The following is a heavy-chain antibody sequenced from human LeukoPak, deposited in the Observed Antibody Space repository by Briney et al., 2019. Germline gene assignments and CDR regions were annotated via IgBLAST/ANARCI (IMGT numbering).Heavy chain of an antibody. CDR3: ARDLPHYDFWSAIGSAFDI. CDR2: ISYDGSNK. J-gene: IGHJ3*02. D-gene: IGHD3-3*01. Sequence: GGSLRLSCAASGFTFSSYAMHWVRQAPGKGLEWVAVISYDGSNKYYADSVKGRFTISRDNSKNTLYLQMNSLRAEDTAVYYCARDLPHYDFWSAIGSAFDIWGQGTMVTVSS. CDR1: GFTFSSYA. V-gene: IGHV3-30-3*01.